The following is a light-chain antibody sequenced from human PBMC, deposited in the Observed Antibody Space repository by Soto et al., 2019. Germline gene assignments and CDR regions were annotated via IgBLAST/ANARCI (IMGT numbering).Light chain of an antibody. Sequence: EVVMTQSPATLSVSPGERATLSCRASQSIRTDLAWYQQKPGQAPSLLIFSASTRATGVPARFSGSGSGTEFTLTISSLQSEDFAVYYCQQYNNWPPWTFGQGTKVDIK. CDR1: QSIRTD. CDR3: QQYNNWPPWT. J-gene: IGKJ1*01. CDR2: SAS. V-gene: IGKV3-15*01.